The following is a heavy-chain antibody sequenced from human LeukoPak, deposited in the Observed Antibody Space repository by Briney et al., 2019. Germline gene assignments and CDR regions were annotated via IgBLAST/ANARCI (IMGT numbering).Heavy chain of an antibody. Sequence: ASVKVSCKASGGTFSGSAISWVRQAPGQGLEWMGIINPSGGSTSYAQKFQGRVTMTRDTSTSTVYMELSSLRSEDTAVYYCARVRGIAAAGEYFQHWGQGTLVTVSS. J-gene: IGHJ1*01. CDR3: ARVRGIAAAGEYFQH. D-gene: IGHD6-13*01. CDR2: INPSGGST. V-gene: IGHV1-46*01. CDR1: GGTFSGSA.